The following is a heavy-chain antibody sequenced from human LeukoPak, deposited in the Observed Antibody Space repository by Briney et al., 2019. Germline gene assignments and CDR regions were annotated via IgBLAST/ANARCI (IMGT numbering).Heavy chain of an antibody. D-gene: IGHD1-26*01. CDR2: INTDGSST. CDR1: GFTFSSYW. Sequence: GGSLRLSCAASGFTFSSYWMHWIRQAPGKGLVWVSRINTDGSSTTYADSVKGRFAISRDNAKNTLYLQMTSLRAEDTAVYYCARAVGGYTMIFASWGQGNPVTVSS. V-gene: IGHV3-74*01. CDR3: ARAVGGYTMIFAS. J-gene: IGHJ4*02.